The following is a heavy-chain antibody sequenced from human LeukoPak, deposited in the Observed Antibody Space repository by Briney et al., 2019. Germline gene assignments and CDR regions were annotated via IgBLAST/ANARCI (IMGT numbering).Heavy chain of an antibody. CDR3: ARGAYPYCSRGTCFLAHFDS. CDR1: GYTFTGYY. V-gene: IGHV1-2*02. CDR2: INPNSGGT. D-gene: IGHD2-15*01. Sequence: GASVKVSCKASGYTFTGYYMHWVRQAPGQGLEWMGWINPNSGGTNYAQKFQGRVTMTRDTSISTAYMELSGLTSDDTAVYYCARGAYPYCSRGTCFLAHFDSWGQGTLVTVSS. J-gene: IGHJ4*02.